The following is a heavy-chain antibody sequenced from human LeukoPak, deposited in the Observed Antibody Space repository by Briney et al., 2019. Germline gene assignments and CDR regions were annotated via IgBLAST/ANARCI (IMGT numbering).Heavy chain of an antibody. Sequence: GGSLRLSCAASGFSFGIYGMRWVRQAPGKGLEWVAFIWTSGRDEYYADSVKGRFTVSRDNSNNVLYLHMNSVRAEDTAVYYCARDRNNYYLDHCGQGTQVTVSS. J-gene: IGHJ4*02. CDR1: GFSFGIYG. V-gene: IGHV3-33*01. CDR2: IWTSGRDE. D-gene: IGHD1-20*01. CDR3: ARDRNNYYLDH.